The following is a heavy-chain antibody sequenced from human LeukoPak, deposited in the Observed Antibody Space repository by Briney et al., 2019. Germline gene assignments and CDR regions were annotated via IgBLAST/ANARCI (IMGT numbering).Heavy chain of an antibody. J-gene: IGHJ6*03. CDR2: IYYSGST. CDR3: ARYCSGTDYHYYYMDV. Sequence: PSQTPSLTCTVSGGSISSGYYYWSWIRQPPGKGLEWIGYIYYSGSTYYNPSLKSRITISVDTSKNQFSLKLSSVIAADTAVYYCARYCSGTDYHYYYMDVWGKGTTVTVSS. CDR1: GGSISSGYYY. D-gene: IGHD2-15*01. V-gene: IGHV4-30-4*08.